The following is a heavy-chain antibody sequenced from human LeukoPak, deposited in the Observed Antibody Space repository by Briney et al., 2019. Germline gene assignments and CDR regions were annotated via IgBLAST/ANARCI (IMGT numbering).Heavy chain of an antibody. CDR2: IRSKAYGGTT. V-gene: IGHV3-49*04. Sequence: GGSLRLSCTASGFTFGDYAMSWVRQAPGKGLEWVGFIRSKAYGGTTEYAASVKGRFTISRDDSKSIAYLQINSLKTEDTAVYYCTRDLEAYYYDSSGYDAFDIWGQGTMVTVSS. D-gene: IGHD3-22*01. CDR3: TRDLEAYYYDSSGYDAFDI. J-gene: IGHJ3*02. CDR1: GFTFGDYA.